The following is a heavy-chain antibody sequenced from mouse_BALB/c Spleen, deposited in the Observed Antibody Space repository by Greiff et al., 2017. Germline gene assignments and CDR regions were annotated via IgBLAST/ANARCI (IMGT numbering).Heavy chain of an antibody. D-gene: IGHD1-1*01. Sequence: VQLQESAAELARPGASVKMSCKASGYTFTSYTMHWVKQRPGQGLEWIGYINPSSGYTEYNQKFKDKTTVTADKSSSTAYMQLSSLTSEDSAVYYCARRGVATDWYFDVWGAGTTVTVSS. CDR2: INPSSGYT. J-gene: IGHJ1*01. CDR1: GYTFTSYT. V-gene: IGHV1-4*02. CDR3: ARRGVATDWYFDV.